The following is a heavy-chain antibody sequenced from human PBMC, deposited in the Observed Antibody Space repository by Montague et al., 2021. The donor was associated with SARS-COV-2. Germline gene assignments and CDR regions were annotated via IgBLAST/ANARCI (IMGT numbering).Heavy chain of an antibody. J-gene: IGHJ6*03. CDR1: GGPISSSSYY. CDR2: IHYSGST. CDR3: SRGDFGVVIIPYYYYYMDV. V-gene: IGHV4-39*01. Sequence: SETLSLTCTLSGGPISSSSYYWGWIRQPPGKGLEWIGSIHYSGSTYYKPSLKSRVTISVDTSKNQFSLKLNSVTAADTAVYFCSRGDFGVVIIPYYYYYMDVWGKGTTVTVSS. D-gene: IGHD3-3*01.